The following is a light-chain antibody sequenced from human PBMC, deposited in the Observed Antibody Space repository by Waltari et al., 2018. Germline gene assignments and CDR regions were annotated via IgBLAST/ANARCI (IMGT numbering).Light chain of an antibody. Sequence: QSALTQPASVSGSPGQSITISCTGTSSDVGSYNLVSSYQQHPGKAPKPKIYEDTKRPSGVSDRFPGSKSGNTASLTISGLQAEDEADYYCCSYAGSSPHVVFGGGTKLTVL. CDR3: CSYAGSSPHVV. CDR2: EDT. V-gene: IGLV2-23*01. CDR1: SSDVGSYNL. J-gene: IGLJ2*01.